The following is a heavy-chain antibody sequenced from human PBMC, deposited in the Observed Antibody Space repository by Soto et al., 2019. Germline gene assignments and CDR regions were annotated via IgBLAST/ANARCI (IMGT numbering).Heavy chain of an antibody. CDR1: GFTFSDYY. D-gene: IGHD6-19*01. CDR3: ARFRWLVRDYFDY. J-gene: IGHJ4*02. Sequence: GGSLRLSCAASGFTFSDYYMSWIRQAPGKGLEWVSYISSSGSTIYYADSVKGRFTISRDNAKNSLYLQMNSLRAEDTAVYYCARFRWLVRDYFDYWGQGTLVTVSS. CDR2: ISSSGSTI. V-gene: IGHV3-11*01.